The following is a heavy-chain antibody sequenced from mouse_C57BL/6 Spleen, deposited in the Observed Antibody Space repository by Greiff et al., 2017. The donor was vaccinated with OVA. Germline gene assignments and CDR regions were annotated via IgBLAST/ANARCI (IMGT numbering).Heavy chain of an antibody. CDR3: ARHKEARDY. J-gene: IGHJ4*01. CDR2: ISSGGSYT. V-gene: IGHV5-6*01. Sequence: EVQVVESGGDLVKPGGSLKLSCAASGFTFSSYGMSWVRQTPDKRLEWVATISSGGSYTYYPDSVKGRFTISRDNAKNTLYLQMSSLKSEDTAMYYCARHKEARDYWGQGTAVTVSS. CDR1: GFTFSSYG.